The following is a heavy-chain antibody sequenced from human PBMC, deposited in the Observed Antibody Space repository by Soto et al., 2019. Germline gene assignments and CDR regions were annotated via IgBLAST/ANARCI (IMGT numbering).Heavy chain of an antibody. V-gene: IGHV3-30-3*01. CDR2: ISYDGSNK. D-gene: IGHD3-9*01. CDR1: GFTFRSYA. Sequence: PGGSLRLSCAASGFTFRSYAMHWVRQAPGKGLEWVAVISYDGSNKYYADSVKGRFTISRDNSKNTLYLEMNSLRAEDTAVYYCARDYELSTGYYFGPGDCWGQVSLVTVSS. CDR3: ARDYELSTGYYFGPGDC. J-gene: IGHJ4*02.